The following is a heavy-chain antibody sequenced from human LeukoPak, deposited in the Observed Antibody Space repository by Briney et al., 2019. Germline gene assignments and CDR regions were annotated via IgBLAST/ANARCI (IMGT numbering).Heavy chain of an antibody. CDR3: AREVSEGFDF. CDR1: GFTFSGYS. D-gene: IGHD3-22*01. J-gene: IGHJ4*02. CDR2: FGTRSTSI. Sequence: GGSLRLSCTASGFTFSGYSMNWIRQAPGKGLEWVSSFGTRSTSIYHAGSVKGRFAISGDNAKNSLYLQMNSLRAEDTALYYCAREVSEGFDFWGQGTLVTVSS. V-gene: IGHV3-21*01.